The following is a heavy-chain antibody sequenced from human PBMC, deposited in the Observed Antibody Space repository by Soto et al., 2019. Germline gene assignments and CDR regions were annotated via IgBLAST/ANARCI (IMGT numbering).Heavy chain of an antibody. V-gene: IGHV1-18*01. CDR3: AKNGQPPYYYYGMDV. Sequence: GQLVQSGAEVKKPGASVKVSCNASGYTFNRYGISWVRQAPGQGLEWMGWISGYNGDTNYAQKFQGRVTMTIDTFTSTVYMEMRSLTSDDTAVYYCAKNGQPPYYYYGMDVWGQGTTVTVSS. CDR2: ISGYNGDT. J-gene: IGHJ6*02. CDR1: GYTFNRYG. D-gene: IGHD2-8*01.